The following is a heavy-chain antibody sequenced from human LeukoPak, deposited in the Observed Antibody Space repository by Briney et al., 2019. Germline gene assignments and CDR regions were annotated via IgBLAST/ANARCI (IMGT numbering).Heavy chain of an antibody. V-gene: IGHV3-30*02. CDR1: GFTFSSYG. CDR2: IRYDGSNK. J-gene: IGHJ4*02. D-gene: IGHD4-17*01. Sequence: GGSLRLSCAASGFTFSSYGMHWVRQAPGKGLEWVAFIRYDGSNKYYADSVKGRFTISRDNSKNTLYLQMNSLRAEDTAVYYCAKDFTVTTVPDSVGYWGQGTLVTVSS. CDR3: AKDFTVTTVPDSVGY.